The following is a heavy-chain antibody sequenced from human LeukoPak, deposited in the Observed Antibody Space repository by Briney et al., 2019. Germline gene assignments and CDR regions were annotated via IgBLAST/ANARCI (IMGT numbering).Heavy chain of an antibody. CDR3: ARDPRSTGKIHFDY. V-gene: IGHV6-1*01. D-gene: IGHD1-1*01. J-gene: IGHJ4*02. Sequence: SQTLSLTCAISGDSVSSNSAAWNWIRQSPSRGLEWLGRTYYRSKWYNDYAVSVKSRITINPDTTKNQFSLQLNSVTPEDTAVYYCARDPRSTGKIHFDYWGQGTLVTVFS. CDR2: TYYRSKWYN. CDR1: GDSVSSNSAA.